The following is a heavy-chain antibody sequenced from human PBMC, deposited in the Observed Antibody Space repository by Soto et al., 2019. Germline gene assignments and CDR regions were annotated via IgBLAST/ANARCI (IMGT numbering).Heavy chain of an antibody. V-gene: IGHV1-69*01. CDR1: GGTFSSYA. Sequence: QVQLVQSGAEVKKPGSSVKVSCKASGGTFSSYAISWVRQAPGQGLEWMGGIIPIFGTANYAQKFQGRVTITADESTSTAYMELISLRSEDTAVYYCATDTHCSSTSCYTPRGMDVWGQGTTVTVSS. D-gene: IGHD2-2*02. CDR3: ATDTHCSSTSCYTPRGMDV. J-gene: IGHJ6*02. CDR2: IIPIFGTA.